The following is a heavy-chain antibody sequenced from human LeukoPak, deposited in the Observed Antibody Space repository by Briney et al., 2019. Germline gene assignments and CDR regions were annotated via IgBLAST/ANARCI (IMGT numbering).Heavy chain of an antibody. CDR1: GGSFSGYY. Sequence: PSETLSLTCAVYGGSFSGYYWSWIRQPPGKGLEWIGEINHSGSTNYNPSLKSRVTISVDTSKNQFSLKLSSVTAADTAVYYCARSNPYYGYIWGSYRLPYYFDYWGQGTLVTVSS. V-gene: IGHV4-34*01. CDR2: INHSGST. CDR3: ARSNPYYGYIWGSYRLPYYFDY. J-gene: IGHJ4*02. D-gene: IGHD3-16*02.